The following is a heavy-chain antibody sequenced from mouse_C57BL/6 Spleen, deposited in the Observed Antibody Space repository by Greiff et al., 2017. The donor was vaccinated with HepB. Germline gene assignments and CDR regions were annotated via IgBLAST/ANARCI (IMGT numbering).Heavy chain of an antibody. D-gene: IGHD1-1*01. CDR3: AEEAVLYYGSSYYAMDY. V-gene: IGHV1-59*01. CDR2: IDPSDSYT. Sequence: QVQLQQPGAELVRPGTSVKLSCKASGYTFTSYWMHWVKQRPGQGLEWIGVIDPSDSYTNYNQKFKGKATLTVDTSSSTAYMQLSSLTSEDSAVYYCAEEAVLYYGSSYYAMDYWGQGTSVTVSS. J-gene: IGHJ4*01. CDR1: GYTFTSYW.